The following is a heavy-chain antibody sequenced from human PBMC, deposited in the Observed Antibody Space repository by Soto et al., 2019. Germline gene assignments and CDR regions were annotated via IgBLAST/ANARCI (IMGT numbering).Heavy chain of an antibody. CDR3: STTVITAPLFEY. D-gene: IGHD3-16*01. V-gene: IGHV3-72*01. J-gene: IGHJ4*02. Sequence: PGGSLRLSCEGSGFTFSGHYMDWVRQAPGKGLEWLGRIRNKPNGHTTELAASVKGRFTISRDDSKNSVYLQMNSLKSEDTAVYYCSTTVITAPLFEYWGQGTLVTVSS. CDR2: IRNKPNGHTT. CDR1: GFTFSGHY.